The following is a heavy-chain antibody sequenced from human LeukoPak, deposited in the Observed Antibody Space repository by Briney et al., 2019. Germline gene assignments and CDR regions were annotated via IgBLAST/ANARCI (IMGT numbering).Heavy chain of an antibody. Sequence: GGSLRLSCAASGFTFSSYSMNWVRQAPGKGLEWVSSISSSSSYIYYADSVKGRFTISRDNAKNSLYLQMNSLRAEDTAVYYCARGYYAPPVGYYYMDLWGRGTTVTVSS. CDR1: GFTFSSYS. J-gene: IGHJ6*03. V-gene: IGHV3-21*04. CDR3: ARGYYAPPVGYYYMDL. CDR2: ISSSSSYI. D-gene: IGHD3-10*01.